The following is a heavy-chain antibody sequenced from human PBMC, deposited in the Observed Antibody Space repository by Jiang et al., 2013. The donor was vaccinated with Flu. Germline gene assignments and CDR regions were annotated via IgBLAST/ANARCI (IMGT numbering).Heavy chain of an antibody. CDR1: GGTFSSYA. CDR2: SSLSLVQ. J-gene: IGHJ5*02. D-gene: IGHD4-17*01. CDR3: ARGSLGDYGDYWFDP. Sequence: SVKVSCKASGGTFSSYAISWVATGPLDKGLSGWEGSSLSLVQQTTHRSSRVRVTITADESTSTAYMELSSLRSEDTAVYYCARGSLGDYGDYWFDPWGQGTLVTVSS. V-gene: IGHV1-69*01.